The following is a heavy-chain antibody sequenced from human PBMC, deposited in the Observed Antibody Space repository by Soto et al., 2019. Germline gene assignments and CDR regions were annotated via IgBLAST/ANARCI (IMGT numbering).Heavy chain of an antibody. J-gene: IGHJ3*02. Sequence: QLQLQESGPGLVKPSETLSLTCTVSGGSISSSSYYWGWIRQPPGKGLEWIGSIDYSGSTYYNPSLKSRVTISVDTSKNQFSLKLSSVTAADTAVYYCARRLVHAFDIWGQGTMVTVSS. CDR1: GGSISSSSYY. CDR2: IDYSGST. CDR3: ARRLVHAFDI. D-gene: IGHD6-19*01. V-gene: IGHV4-39*01.